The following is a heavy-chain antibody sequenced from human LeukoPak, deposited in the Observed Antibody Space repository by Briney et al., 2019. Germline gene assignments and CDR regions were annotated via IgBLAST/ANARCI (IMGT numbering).Heavy chain of an antibody. CDR2: ILYDGSTQ. CDR1: GFPFSTFS. J-gene: IGHJ4*02. V-gene: IGHV3-30*04. Sequence: GGSLRLSCAASGFPFSTFSMHWVRQAPGKGLEWGAVILYDGSTQYYADSVRGRFTASRDNSKDTLYLQMNSLRVEDTAVYYCARVDCRSTSCSPFDYWGQGTLVTVSS. D-gene: IGHD2-2*01. CDR3: ARVDCRSTSCSPFDY.